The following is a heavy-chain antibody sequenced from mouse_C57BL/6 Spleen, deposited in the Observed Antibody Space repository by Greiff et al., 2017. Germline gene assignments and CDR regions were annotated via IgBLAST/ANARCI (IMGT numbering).Heavy chain of an antibody. D-gene: IGHD2-3*01. Sequence: VQLQQSGPELVKPGASVKISCKASGYAFSSSWMNWVKQRPGKGLERIGRIYPGDGDTNYNGKFKGKATLTADKSSSTAYMQLSSLTSEDSAVYCCAGPARDGYYGAYWGQGTLVTVSA. V-gene: IGHV1-82*01. CDR1: GYAFSSSW. CDR2: IYPGDGDT. CDR3: AGPARDGYYGAY. J-gene: IGHJ3*01.